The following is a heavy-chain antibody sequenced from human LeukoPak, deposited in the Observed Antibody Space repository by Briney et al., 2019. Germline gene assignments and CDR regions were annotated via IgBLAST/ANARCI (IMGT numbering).Heavy chain of an antibody. V-gene: IGHV3-33*01. J-gene: IGHJ6*02. CDR3: ARGTVVVPAAMYGYYYGMDV. CDR2: IWYDGSNK. Sequence: GGSLRLFCAASGFTLSSYGMHWVRQAPGRGLEGVAVIWYDGSNKYYADSVKGRFTISRDNSKNTLYLQMNSLRAEDTAVYYCARGTVVVPAAMYGYYYGMDVWGQGTTVTVSS. CDR1: GFTLSSYG. D-gene: IGHD2-2*01.